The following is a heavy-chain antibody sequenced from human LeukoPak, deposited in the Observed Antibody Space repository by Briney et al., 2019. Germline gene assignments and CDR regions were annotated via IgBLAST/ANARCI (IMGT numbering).Heavy chain of an antibody. CDR2: MNPNRGKT. CDR1: GYRFTSYD. D-gene: IGHD2-15*01. CDR3: ARWHERCSDGSCYYPDY. V-gene: IGHV1-8*01. Sequence: ASVKVSCKASGYRFTSYDIKWVRQATGQGLEGMGWMNPNRGKTGYAQKFQGRVTMTRNSSISTAHIELSTLRSEDTAVYYCARWHERCSDGSCYYPDYWGQGTLVTVSS. J-gene: IGHJ4*02.